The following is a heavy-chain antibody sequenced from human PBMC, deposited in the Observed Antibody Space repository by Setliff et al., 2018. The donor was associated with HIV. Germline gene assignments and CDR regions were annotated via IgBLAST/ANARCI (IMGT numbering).Heavy chain of an antibody. Sequence: GGSLRLSCAASGFTVSTYYMSWVRQAPGKGLEWVSTTYSGGSTYHADSVKGRFTLSRDTSKNTLFLQMNSLRPEDAAVYYCARGRGSYWGQGTLVTVSS. CDR1: GFTVSTYY. J-gene: IGHJ4*02. V-gene: IGHV3-66*02. D-gene: IGHD1-26*01. CDR2: TYSGGST. CDR3: ARGRGSY.